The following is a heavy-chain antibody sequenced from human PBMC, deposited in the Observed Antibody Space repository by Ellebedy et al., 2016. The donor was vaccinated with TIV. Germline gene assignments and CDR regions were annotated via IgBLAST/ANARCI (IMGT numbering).Heavy chain of an antibody. CDR3: VHRSLVVGTGTSHTNWFDP. Sequence: SGPTLVKPTETLTLTCTFSGFSLSTTGVAVGWIRQPPGKALEWLAFIYWDDDERYSPFLKSRLSIFKDASKNLVILTMTNMDPVDTATYYCVHRSLVVGTGTSHTNWFDPWGQGTLVTVSS. D-gene: IGHD2-21*01. V-gene: IGHV2-5*02. CDR2: IYWDDDE. J-gene: IGHJ5*02. CDR1: GFSLSTTGVA.